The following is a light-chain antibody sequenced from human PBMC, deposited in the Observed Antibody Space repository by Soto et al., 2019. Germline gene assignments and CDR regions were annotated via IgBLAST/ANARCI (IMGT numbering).Light chain of an antibody. Sequence: DIVMTQSPLSLPVTPGEPASISCRSSQSLLHSNGYYYLDWYLQKPGQSPQVLIYLGSHRASGVPDRFSGSGSDTDFTLKISRVEAEDVGVYYCMQALQTPWTFGQGTKVEVK. CDR3: MQALQTPWT. V-gene: IGKV2-28*01. J-gene: IGKJ1*01. CDR2: LGS. CDR1: QSLLHSNGYYY.